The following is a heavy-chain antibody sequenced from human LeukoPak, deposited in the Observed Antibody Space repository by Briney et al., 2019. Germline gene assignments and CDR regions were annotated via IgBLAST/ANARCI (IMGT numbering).Heavy chain of an antibody. V-gene: IGHV1-8*01. CDR3: ARRFSGSRSPTTD. CDR2: MNPNRGNT. D-gene: IGHD3-10*01. Sequence: ASVKVSCKASGDTFTRYDINWVRQATGQGLEWMGWMNPNRGNTGYAQKFQGRVTMTRNTSIRTAYMGRSSLRSADTSVYYCARRFSGSRSPTTDWGQGTLVTVSS. CDR1: GDTFTRYD. J-gene: IGHJ4*02.